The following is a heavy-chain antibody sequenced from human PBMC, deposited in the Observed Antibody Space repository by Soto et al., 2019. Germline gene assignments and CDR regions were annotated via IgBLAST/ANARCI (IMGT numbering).Heavy chain of an antibody. CDR3: AREDAPKPPFYDSSGYYRALNY. J-gene: IGHJ4*02. CDR1: WFTFCRHW. Sequence: GGAPRLSCAAPWFTFCRHWVTWVRQAPGEGVGWVGNIKQDGSDKYYVDSVKGRFTISRDNAKNSLYLQMNSLRAEDTAVYYCAREDAPKPPFYDSSGYYRALNYWGQGTLVTVSS. D-gene: IGHD3-22*01. V-gene: IGHV3-7*01. CDR2: IKQDGSDK.